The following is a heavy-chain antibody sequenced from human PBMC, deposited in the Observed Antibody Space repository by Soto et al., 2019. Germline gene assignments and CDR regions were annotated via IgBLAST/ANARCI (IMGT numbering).Heavy chain of an antibody. CDR3: ARHGSN. CDR1: GVCISNSSYY. CDR2: IYYSGIT. Sequence: EPRSLTCTVSGVCISNSSYYWGWIRRPPGKGLEWIGTIYYSGITYYNPSLKSRVTISVDTSKNQFSLKLTSVTDADTAVYYCARHGSNWGQGTLVTVSS. J-gene: IGHJ4*02. V-gene: IGHV4-39*01.